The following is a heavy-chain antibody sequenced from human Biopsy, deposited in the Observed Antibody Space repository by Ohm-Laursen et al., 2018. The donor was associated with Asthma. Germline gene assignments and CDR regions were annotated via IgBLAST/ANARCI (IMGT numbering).Heavy chain of an antibody. CDR3: ARRITIFGVVAYFDY. J-gene: IGHJ4*02. Sequence: GTLSLTCTVSGGSMSSSSYYWGWIRQPPGKGLEWMGSISYTGSAYHNPSLKSRVTIFVDTSKNQFFLKLSSETAADMAVYYCARRITIFGVVAYFDYWGQGTLVTVSS. V-gene: IGHV4-39*01. CDR1: GGSMSSSSYY. D-gene: IGHD3-3*01. CDR2: ISYTGSA.